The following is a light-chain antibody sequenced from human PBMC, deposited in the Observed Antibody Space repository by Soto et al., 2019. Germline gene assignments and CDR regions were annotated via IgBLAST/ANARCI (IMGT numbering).Light chain of an antibody. CDR3: QQSSSTPQT. CDR1: QSVGTY. CDR2: VAS. Sequence: DIQMTQSPSSLSASVGDRVIITCRASQSVGTYVSWYQQKEGKAPKLLINVASTLQSGVPSRFSGSGSGTDFTLAISSLQPEDFATYYCQQSSSTPQTFGGGTRVEI. J-gene: IGKJ4*01. V-gene: IGKV1-39*01.